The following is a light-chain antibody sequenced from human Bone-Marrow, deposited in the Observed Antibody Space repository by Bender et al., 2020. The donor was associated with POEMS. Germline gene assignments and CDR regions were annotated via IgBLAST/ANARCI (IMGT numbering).Light chain of an antibody. Sequence: QSVLTQPPSASGTPGQRVTISCSGDNSNIGRNYVYWYQQLPGMAPKLLIYSYYQRPSGVPDRFSGSTSGTSASLAITGLQPEDEADYYCQSYDSSLSGVLFGGGTRLTVL. CDR1: NSNIGRNY. J-gene: IGLJ3*02. CDR3: QSYDSSLSGVL. V-gene: IGLV1-47*02. CDR2: SYY.